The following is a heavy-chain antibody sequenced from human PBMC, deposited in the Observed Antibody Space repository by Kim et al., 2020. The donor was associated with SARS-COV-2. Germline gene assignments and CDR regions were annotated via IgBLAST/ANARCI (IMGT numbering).Heavy chain of an antibody. V-gene: IGHV4-61*01. J-gene: IGHJ3*02. CDR3: ARERAVAGTVGTFDI. D-gene: IGHD6-19*01. CDR2: IYYSGST. Sequence: SETLSLTCTVSGGSVRSGSYYRSWIRQTPGKGLEWIGNIYYSGSTNYNPSLKSRATISEDTSKNQFSLKLSSVTAADTAVYYCARERAVAGTVGTFDIWGQGTMGTVSS. CDR1: GGSVRSGSYY.